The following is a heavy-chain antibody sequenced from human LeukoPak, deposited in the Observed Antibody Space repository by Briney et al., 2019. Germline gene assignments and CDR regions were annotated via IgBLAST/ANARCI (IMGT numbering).Heavy chain of an antibody. V-gene: IGHV3-23*01. CDR2: ISGSGGST. D-gene: IGHD3-10*01. CDR3: AKIWFGELSDDYFDY. Sequence: GGSLRLSCAASGFTFSSYAMSWVRQAPGKGLEWVSAISGSGGSTYYADSVKGRFTISRDNSKNTLYLQTNSLRAEDTAVYYCAKIWFGELSDDYFDYWGQGTLVTVSS. J-gene: IGHJ4*02. CDR1: GFTFSSYA.